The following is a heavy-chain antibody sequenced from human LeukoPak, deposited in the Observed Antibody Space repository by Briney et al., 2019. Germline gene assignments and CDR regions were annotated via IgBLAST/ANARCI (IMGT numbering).Heavy chain of an antibody. CDR3: ARSRLRDDAFDI. V-gene: IGHV1-46*01. CDR2: INPSGGST. CDR1: GYTFINYY. J-gene: IGHJ3*02. D-gene: IGHD2-21*02. Sequence: ASVKVSCKASGYTFINYYLHWVRQAPGHGLEWMAIINPSGGSTSYAQKFQCRVTMTRDTSTSAVYMELSSLRSEDTAVYYCARSRLRDDAFDIWGQGTMVTVSS.